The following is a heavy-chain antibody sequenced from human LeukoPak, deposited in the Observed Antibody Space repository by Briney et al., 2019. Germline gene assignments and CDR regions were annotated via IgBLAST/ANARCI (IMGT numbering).Heavy chain of an antibody. CDR2: IIPILGIA. D-gene: IGHD2-21*02. V-gene: IGHV1-69*04. Sequence: SVKVSCKASGGTFSSYAISWVRQAPGQGLEWMGRIIPILGIANFPQKVQGRVTITADKSTSTAYIELSSLRSEDTAVYYCAREVIPCGGDCYSFDYWGQGTLVTVSS. CDR1: GGTFSSYA. J-gene: IGHJ4*02. CDR3: AREVIPCGGDCYSFDY.